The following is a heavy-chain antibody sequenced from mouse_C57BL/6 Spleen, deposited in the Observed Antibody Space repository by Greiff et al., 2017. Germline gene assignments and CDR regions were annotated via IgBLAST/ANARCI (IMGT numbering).Heavy chain of an antibody. D-gene: IGHD2-4*01. CDR2: ISYDGSN. CDR1: GYSITSGYY. Sequence: EVKLMESGPGLVKPSQSLSLTCSVTGYSITSGYYWNWIRQFPGNKLEWMGYISYDGSNNYNPSLKNRISITRDTSKNQFFLKLNSVTTEDTATYYCARYDYDESGFAYWGQGTLVTVSA. CDR3: ARYDYDESGFAY. V-gene: IGHV3-6*01. J-gene: IGHJ3*01.